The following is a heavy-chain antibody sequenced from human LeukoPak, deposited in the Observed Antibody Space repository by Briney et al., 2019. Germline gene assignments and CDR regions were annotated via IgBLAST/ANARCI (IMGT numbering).Heavy chain of an antibody. V-gene: IGHV3-20*04. CDR2: INWNGGIT. D-gene: IGHD4-17*01. CDR3: ARRNDYGDYL. J-gene: IGHJ5*02. Sequence: TGGSLRLSCAASGFTFDDYGMSWVRQAPGKGLEWVSGINWNGGITGYADSVKGRFTISRDNAKNSLYLQMNSLRAEDTALYYCARRNDYGDYLWGQGTLVTVSS. CDR1: GFTFDDYG.